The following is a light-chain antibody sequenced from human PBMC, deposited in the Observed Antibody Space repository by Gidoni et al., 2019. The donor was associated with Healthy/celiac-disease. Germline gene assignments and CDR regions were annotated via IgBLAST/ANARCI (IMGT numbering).Light chain of an antibody. J-gene: IGKJ2*02. CDR1: QSVISY. V-gene: IGKV3-11*01. CDR3: LQRSDWPPST. Sequence: IVLTQSPATLSLFPGDRATLSCRASQSVISYLASYQKKPCKAPRLLIYDASKRATGIPARFSSFGSGTDFTLTIRSLEPEDFAVYYCLQRSDWPPSTFGQGNKLEIK. CDR2: DAS.